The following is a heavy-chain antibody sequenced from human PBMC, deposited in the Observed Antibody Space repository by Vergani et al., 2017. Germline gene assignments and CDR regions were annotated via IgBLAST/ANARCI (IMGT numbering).Heavy chain of an antibody. CDR1: GYSFTSYW. D-gene: IGHD2-8*01. V-gene: IGHV5-51*03. J-gene: IGHJ3*02. CDR3: ARALYSLMVYAARGYAFDI. Sequence: EVQLVQSGAEVKKPGESLKISCKGSGYSFTSYWIGWVRQMPGKGLEWMGIIYPGDSDTRYSPSFQGLVTISADKSISTAYLQWSSLKASDTAMYYCARALYSLMVYAARGYAFDIWGQGTMVTVSS. CDR2: IYPGDSDT.